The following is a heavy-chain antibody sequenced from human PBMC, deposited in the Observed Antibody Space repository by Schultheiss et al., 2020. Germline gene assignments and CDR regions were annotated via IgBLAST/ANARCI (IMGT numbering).Heavy chain of an antibody. CDR2: IKQDGIEK. V-gene: IGHV3-7*01. J-gene: IGHJ6*02. CDR1: GFTFSSFW. CDR3: ARDLYIVVVPAATHYYYGMDV. D-gene: IGHD2-2*01. Sequence: GGSLRLSCAASGFTFSSFWMSWVRQAPGKGLEWVANIKQDGIEKYYVDSVKGRFTISRDNAKNSLFLHMDSLRAEDTAVYYCARDLYIVVVPAATHYYYGMDVWGQGTTVTVSS.